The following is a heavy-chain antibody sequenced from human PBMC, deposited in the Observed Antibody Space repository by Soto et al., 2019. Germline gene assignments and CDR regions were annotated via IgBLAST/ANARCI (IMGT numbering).Heavy chain of an antibody. D-gene: IGHD1-7*01. CDR2: ISGSGSST. J-gene: IGHJ2*01. CDR1: GFTFGSFA. V-gene: IGHV3-23*01. Sequence: EVQLLESGGDLVQPGGSLRLSCAASGFTFGSFAMSWVRQVPGEGLEWVSAISGSGSSTYFADSVKGRFTISRDNAKNTLYLQMNSLRAEDMAIYYCAKVVAGTYWYFDLWGRGTLVTVSS. CDR3: AKVVAGTYWYFDL.